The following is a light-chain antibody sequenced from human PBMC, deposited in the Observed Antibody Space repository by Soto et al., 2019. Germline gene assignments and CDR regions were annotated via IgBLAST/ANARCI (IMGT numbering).Light chain of an antibody. J-gene: IGKJ1*01. CDR2: KVS. CDR3: QQYNSNSWT. V-gene: IGKV1-5*03. CDR1: QSLNNW. Sequence: DFQMTQSPSTLSASVGDRVTITCRASQSLNNWLAWFQQKPGKAPKVLIYKVSNLESGVPSRFSGSGSGTEFTLTISSLQPDDFATYYCQQYNSNSWTFGQGTKVEIK.